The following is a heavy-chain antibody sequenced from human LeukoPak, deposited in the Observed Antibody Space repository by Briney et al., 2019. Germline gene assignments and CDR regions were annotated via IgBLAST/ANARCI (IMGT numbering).Heavy chain of an antibody. J-gene: IGHJ3*02. CDR3: ARDPLDISRWANAFDI. V-gene: IGHV3-30-3*01. Sequence: GGSLRLSCAASGFTFVNYGFHWVRQAPVKALEWVAFISYNGNQKYGDSVRGRFTVSRDNSKNTLYLQMNGLRPEDTAVYYCARDPLDISRWANAFDIWGQGTMVTVSS. D-gene: IGHD2-2*03. CDR2: ISYNGNQ. CDR1: GFTFVNYG.